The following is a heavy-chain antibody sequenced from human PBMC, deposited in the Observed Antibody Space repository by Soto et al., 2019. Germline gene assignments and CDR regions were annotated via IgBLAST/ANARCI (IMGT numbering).Heavy chain of an antibody. CDR3: ARFVRSCSGTTCYTRADV. V-gene: IGHV4-61*01. J-gene: IGHJ6*02. CDR2: IYSSGST. D-gene: IGHD2-2*02. CDR1: GGSVSSDTHY. Sequence: SETLSRTCTVSGGSVSSDTHYWSWIRQPPGKRLEWIGFIYSSGSTNYNPSLNSRVTMSVDPSQNQFSLKLRSVIVADTAVYHCARFVRSCSGTTCYTRADVWGQGTTVTVSS.